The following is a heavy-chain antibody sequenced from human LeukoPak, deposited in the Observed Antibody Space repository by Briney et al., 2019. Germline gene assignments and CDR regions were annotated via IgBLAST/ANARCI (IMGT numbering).Heavy chain of an antibody. J-gene: IGHJ4*02. V-gene: IGHV4-61*02. D-gene: IGHD1-26*01. CDR2: IYTTGST. CDR1: GGSITNGGYY. CDR3: ARERLGGSYYRPVEY. Sequence: PSETLSLTCAVSGGSITNGGYYWSWIRQPAGKGLEWIGRIYTTGSTNYNPSLKSRVTISLDTSKNQFSLKLSSVSAEDTALYYCARERLGGSYYRPVEYWGQGTLVTVSS.